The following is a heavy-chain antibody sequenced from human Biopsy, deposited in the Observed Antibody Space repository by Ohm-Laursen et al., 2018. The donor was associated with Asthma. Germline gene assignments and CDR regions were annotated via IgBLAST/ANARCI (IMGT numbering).Heavy chain of an antibody. Sequence: SLRLSCAASGFTFSSYGMHWVRQAPGKGLEWVAVGGSYYDGGLKYYADSVNGRFTVSRDDSKNTLYLQMNSLRPDDTAVYYCARDVGINADPGHWSFNLWGRGTLVTVSS. V-gene: IGHV3-30*19. CDR2: GGSYYDGGLK. CDR3: ARDVGINADPGHWSFNL. D-gene: IGHD3-10*01. CDR1: GFTFSSYG. J-gene: IGHJ2*01.